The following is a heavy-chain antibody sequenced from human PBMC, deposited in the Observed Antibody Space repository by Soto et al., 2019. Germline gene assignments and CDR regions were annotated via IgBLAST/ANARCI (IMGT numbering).Heavy chain of an antibody. D-gene: IGHD4-17*01. Sequence: GGSLRLSCAASGFTFSSYSMNWVRQAPGKGLEWVSYISSSSSTIYYADSVKGRFTISRDNAKNSLYLQMNSLRAEDTAVYYCARDRTVITGDYYFDYWGQGTLVTVSS. CDR1: GFTFSSYS. CDR2: ISSSSSTI. V-gene: IGHV3-48*01. J-gene: IGHJ4*02. CDR3: ARDRTVITGDYYFDY.